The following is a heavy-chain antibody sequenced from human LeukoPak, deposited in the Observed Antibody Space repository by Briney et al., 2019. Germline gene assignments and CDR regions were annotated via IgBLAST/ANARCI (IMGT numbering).Heavy chain of an antibody. CDR2: IIPILGIA. CDR3: ARERVGATTTLDY. CDR1: GCTFINYA. D-gene: IGHD1-26*01. V-gene: IGHV1-69*04. Sequence: GASVTVSYMASGCTFINYAISWVRQAPGQGLEWLGRIIPILGIANYEQKFQGRVTITADKSTSTAYMELSSLRSEDTAVYYCARERVGATTTLDYWGQGTLVTVSS. J-gene: IGHJ4*02.